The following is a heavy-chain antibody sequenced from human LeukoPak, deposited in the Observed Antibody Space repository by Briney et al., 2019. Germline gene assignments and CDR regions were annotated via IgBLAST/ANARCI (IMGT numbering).Heavy chain of an antibody. Sequence: PSETLSLTCTVSGGSISSYYWSWIRQPPGKGLEWIGYIYYSGSTNYNPSLKSRVTISVDTSKNQFSLKLSSVTAADTAVYYCAREIQIDYGDSRFDYWGQGTLVTVSS. V-gene: IGHV4-59*01. D-gene: IGHD4-17*01. CDR2: IYYSGST. J-gene: IGHJ4*02. CDR3: AREIQIDYGDSRFDY. CDR1: GGSISSYY.